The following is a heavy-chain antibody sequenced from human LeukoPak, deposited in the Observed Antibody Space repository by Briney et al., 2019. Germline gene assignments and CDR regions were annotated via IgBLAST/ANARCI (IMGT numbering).Heavy chain of an antibody. J-gene: IGHJ4*02. Sequence: ASVKVSCKASGYTFTSYGINWVRQAPGQGLEWMGWITAYNDNTNYAQKLQGRVTMTADTSTSTAYMELRSLRSDDTAVYYCARALLWFGEPSHIDYWGQGTLVTASS. CDR2: ITAYNDNT. CDR1: GYTFTSYG. D-gene: IGHD3-10*01. CDR3: ARALLWFGEPSHIDY. V-gene: IGHV1-18*01.